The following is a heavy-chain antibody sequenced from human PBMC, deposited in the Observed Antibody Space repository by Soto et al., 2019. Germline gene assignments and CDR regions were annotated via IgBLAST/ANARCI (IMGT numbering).Heavy chain of an antibody. CDR2: TYYRSNWYT. Sequence: SQTLSLTCAISGDSVSSTSTAWSWIRHSPSRGLEWLGRTYYRSNWYTDYAVSVKSRITISPDTSKNQFSLQLNSVTPEDTAVYYCARGWYYGGWVWGQGTLVPVSS. CDR3: ARGWYYGGWV. V-gene: IGHV6-1*01. D-gene: IGHD3-3*01. J-gene: IGHJ4*02. CDR1: GDSVSSTSTA.